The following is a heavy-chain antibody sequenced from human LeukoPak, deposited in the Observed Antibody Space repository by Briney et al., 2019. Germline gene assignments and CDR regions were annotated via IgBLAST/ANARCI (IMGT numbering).Heavy chain of an antibody. Sequence: SVTLSLTCTVSGDFIRSYYGSWIRQPAGKGLEWIGRVDGSRNTNYHTSLKSRITLSVDPSKKQFSLKYSSVTAADTVVYYCAREDVSGRYDPWGQGTLVTVPS. D-gene: IGHD3-10*01. CDR3: AREDVSGRYDP. V-gene: IGHV4-4*07. J-gene: IGHJ5*02. CDR2: VDGSRNT. CDR1: GDFIRSYY.